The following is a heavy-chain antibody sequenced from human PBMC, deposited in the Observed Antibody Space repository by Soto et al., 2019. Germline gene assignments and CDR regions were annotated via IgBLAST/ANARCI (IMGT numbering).Heavy chain of an antibody. D-gene: IGHD2-15*01. CDR3: AREGVVAATPHYYYYMDV. CDR1: GFTFSSYA. Sequence: GGSLRLSCAASGFTFSSYAMHWVRQAPGKGLEWVAVISYDGSNKYYADSVKGRFTISRDNSKNTLYLQMNSLRAEDTAVYYCAREGVVAATPHYYYYMDVWGKGTTVTVSS. V-gene: IGHV3-30-3*01. CDR2: ISYDGSNK. J-gene: IGHJ6*03.